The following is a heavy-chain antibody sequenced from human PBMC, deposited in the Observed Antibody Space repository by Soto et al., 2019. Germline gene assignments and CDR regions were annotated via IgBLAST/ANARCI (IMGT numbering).Heavy chain of an antibody. CDR1: GYSFTTHW. V-gene: IGHV5-51*01. CDR3: GRNPPDY. J-gene: IGHJ4*02. Sequence: GESLKISCKGSGYSFTTHWIGWVPQMPGKGREWMGIIYPGDSDTRYSPSFQGQVTISADKSISTAYLQWNNLRASDTAMYYCGRNPPDYWGQGTLVTVSS. CDR2: IYPGDSDT.